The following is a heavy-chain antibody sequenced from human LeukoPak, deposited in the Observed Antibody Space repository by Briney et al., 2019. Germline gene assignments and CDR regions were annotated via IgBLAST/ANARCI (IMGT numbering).Heavy chain of an antibody. Sequence: SETLSLTCTVSGGSISISNYYWGWILQPPGKGLEWIASIHYSETTYYNPSLKSRVTISVDTSKNHFSLKLSSVTAADTAVYYCTRGSIAYYMDVWGKGTTVTISS. CDR3: TRGSIAYYMDV. CDR2: IHYSETT. CDR1: GGSISISNYY. V-gene: IGHV4-39*02. D-gene: IGHD3-22*01. J-gene: IGHJ6*03.